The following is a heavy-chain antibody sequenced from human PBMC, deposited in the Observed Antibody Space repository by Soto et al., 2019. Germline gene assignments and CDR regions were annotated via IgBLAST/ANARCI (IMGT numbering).Heavy chain of an antibody. CDR1: GFTFSSYS. V-gene: IGHV3-21*01. D-gene: IGHD3-10*01. J-gene: IGHJ6*03. CDR3: AREIYTGAQGYYYYMDV. CDR2: ISSSSSYI. Sequence: EVQLVESGGGLVKPGGSLRLSCAASGFTFSSYSMNWVRQAPGKGLEWVSSISSSSSYIYYADSVKGRFTISRDNAKNSLYLQMNSLRAEDTAVYYCAREIYTGAQGYYYYMDVWGKGTTVTVSS.